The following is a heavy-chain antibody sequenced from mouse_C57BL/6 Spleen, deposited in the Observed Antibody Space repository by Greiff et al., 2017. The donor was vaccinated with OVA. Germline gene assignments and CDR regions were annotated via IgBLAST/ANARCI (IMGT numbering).Heavy chain of an antibody. V-gene: IGHV1-52*01. Sequence: QVQLKQPGAELVRPGSSVKLSCKASGYTFTSYWMHWVKQRPIQGLEWIGNIDPSDSETHYNQKFKDKATLTVDKSSSTAYMQLSSLTSEDSAVYYCARHGSSYFDYWGQGTTLTVSS. D-gene: IGHD1-1*01. CDR3: ARHGSSYFDY. CDR2: IDPSDSET. J-gene: IGHJ2*01. CDR1: GYTFTSYW.